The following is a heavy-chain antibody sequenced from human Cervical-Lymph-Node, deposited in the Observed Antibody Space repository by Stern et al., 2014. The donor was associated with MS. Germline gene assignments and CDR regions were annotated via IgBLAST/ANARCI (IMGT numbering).Heavy chain of an antibody. J-gene: IGHJ4*02. V-gene: IGHV4-31*03. CDR3: ARGSREVLLPRFYFDY. Sequence: VQLEESGPGLVKPSQTLSLTCTVSGGSISSGNYYWSWIRQHPGKGLEWIGSIYPSGSTYYNPPLKSRVTTSIDTSKNQFSLKLSSVTAADTSVYYCARGSREVLLPRFYFDYWGQGTLVTVSS. CDR1: GGSISSGNYY. CDR2: IYPSGST. D-gene: IGHD3-3*01.